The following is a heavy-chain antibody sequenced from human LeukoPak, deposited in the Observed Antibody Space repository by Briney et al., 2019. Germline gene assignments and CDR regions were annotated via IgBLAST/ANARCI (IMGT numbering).Heavy chain of an antibody. CDR3: VRDGGVSGYDLLDY. D-gene: IGHD5-12*01. CDR2: ISSRSKNV. V-gene: IGHV3-21*01. Sequence: GGSLRLSCAVSGFTFSSYWMSWVRQAPGKGLEWISSISSRSKNVYYADSVRGRFIISRDNAKNSLFLQMNSLRAEDTAVYYCVRDGGVSGYDLLDYWGQGTLVTVSS. CDR1: GFTFSSYW. J-gene: IGHJ4*02.